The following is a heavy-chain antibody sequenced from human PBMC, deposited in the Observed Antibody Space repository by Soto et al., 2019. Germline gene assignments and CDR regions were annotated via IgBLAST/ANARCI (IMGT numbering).Heavy chain of an antibody. V-gene: IGHV3-48*01. CDR1: VFTFSRYS. CDR2: ISSVGYTV. D-gene: IGHD3-10*01. Sequence: PGGSLRLSCAASVFTFSRYSMNWVRQAPGKGLEWVSYISSVGYTVYYADSVKGRFTISRDNAENSLYLQMNSLRAEDTAVYYCARYGSGSFYIFDYWGQGTLVTVSS. J-gene: IGHJ4*02. CDR3: ARYGSGSFYIFDY.